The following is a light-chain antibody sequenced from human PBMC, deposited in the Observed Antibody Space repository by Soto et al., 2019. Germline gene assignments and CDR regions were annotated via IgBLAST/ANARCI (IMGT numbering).Light chain of an antibody. Sequence: QSVLTQPASVSGSPGQSIAISCTGTRSDVGAYNYVSWYQQHPGKAPKLMISEVTNRPSGVSDRFSGSKSGTSASLAISGLRSEDEADYYCAAWDDSLSVPFGTGTKVTVL. V-gene: IGLV2-14*01. CDR1: RSDVGAYNY. J-gene: IGLJ1*01. CDR2: EVT. CDR3: AAWDDSLSVP.